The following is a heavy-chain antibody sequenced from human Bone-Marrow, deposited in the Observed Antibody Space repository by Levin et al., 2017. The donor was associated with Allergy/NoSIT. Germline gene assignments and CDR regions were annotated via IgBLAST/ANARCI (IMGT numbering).Heavy chain of an antibody. CDR3: TKVGADTTIDH. D-gene: IGHD3-16*01. V-gene: IGHV3-30*02. J-gene: IGHJ4*02. Sequence: PGGSLRLSCEVSGFNFGNFGMHWVRQAPGKGLDWVALISYDGSDQYYADSVKGRFAISRDNSRNTLYLQMNSLRVEDTALYYCTKVGADTTIDHWGQGTLVTVSS. CDR2: ISYDGSDQ. CDR1: GFNFGNFG.